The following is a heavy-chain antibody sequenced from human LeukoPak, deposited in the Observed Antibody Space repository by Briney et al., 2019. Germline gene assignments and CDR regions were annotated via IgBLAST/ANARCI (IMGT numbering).Heavy chain of an antibody. D-gene: IGHD3-22*01. CDR1: GGSISSYY. V-gene: IGHV4-59*01. Sequence: SETLSLTCTVSGGSISSYYWSWIRQPPGKGLEWIGYIYYSGSTNYNPSLKSRVTISVDTSKNQFSLKLNSVTAADTAVYYCAREVVVVTNYYFDYWGQGTLVTVSS. CDR3: AREVVVVTNYYFDY. J-gene: IGHJ4*02. CDR2: IYYSGST.